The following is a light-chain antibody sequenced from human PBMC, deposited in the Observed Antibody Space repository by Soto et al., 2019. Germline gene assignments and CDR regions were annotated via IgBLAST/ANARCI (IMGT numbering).Light chain of an antibody. J-gene: IGLJ2*01. CDR2: SND. CDR1: TSNIGSNA. Sequence: QSVLTQPPSASGTPGQRVTFSCSGSTSNIGSNAVNWYQQLPGTAPKLLIYSNDRRPSGVPDRFSGSKSGTSASLAISVLQSEDEADYYCTAWDDSLNVRLFGGGTQLTVL. V-gene: IGLV1-44*01. CDR3: TAWDDSLNVRL.